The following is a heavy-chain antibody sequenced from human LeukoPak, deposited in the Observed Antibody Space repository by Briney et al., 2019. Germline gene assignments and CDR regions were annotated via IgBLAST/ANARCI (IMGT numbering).Heavy chain of an antibody. Sequence: SETLSLTCAVYGGSFSGYYWSWIRQPPGKGLEWIGYIYYSGSTNYNPSLKSRVTISVDTSKNQFSLKLSSVTAADTAVYYCARVSGYDCFDYWGQGTLVTVSS. CDR1: GGSFSGYY. CDR3: ARVSGYDCFDY. J-gene: IGHJ4*02. V-gene: IGHV4-59*01. CDR2: IYYSGST. D-gene: IGHD5-12*01.